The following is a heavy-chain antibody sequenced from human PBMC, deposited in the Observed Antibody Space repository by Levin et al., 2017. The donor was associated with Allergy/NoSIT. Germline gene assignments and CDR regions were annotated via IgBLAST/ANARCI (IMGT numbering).Heavy chain of an antibody. Sequence: SGPTLVKPTQTLTLTCTFSGFSLSTSGVGVGWIRQPPGKALEWLALIYWDDDKRYSPSLKSRLTLTKDTSKNQLVLTMTNMDSVDTATYDCAHDSTMVGLDAFDIWGQGTMVTVSS. J-gene: IGHJ3*02. V-gene: IGHV2-5*02. D-gene: IGHD3-10*02. CDR1: GFSLSTSGVG. CDR2: IYWDDDK. CDR3: AHDSTMVGLDAFDI.